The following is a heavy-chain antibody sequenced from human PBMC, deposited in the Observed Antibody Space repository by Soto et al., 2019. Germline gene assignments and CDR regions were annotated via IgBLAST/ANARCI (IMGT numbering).Heavy chain of an antibody. CDR2: IYYSGST. CDR3: ASHAGGPYYFDY. V-gene: IGHV4-31*03. J-gene: IGHJ4*02. CDR1: GGSISSGGYY. Sequence: PSETLSLTCTVSGGSISSGGYYWSWIRQHPGKGLEWIGYIYYSGSTYYNPSLKSRVTISVDTSKNQFSLKLSSVTAADTAVYYCASHAGGPYYFDYWGQGTLVTVSS.